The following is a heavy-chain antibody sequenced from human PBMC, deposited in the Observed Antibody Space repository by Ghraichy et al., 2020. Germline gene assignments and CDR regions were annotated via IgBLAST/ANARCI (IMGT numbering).Heavy chain of an antibody. D-gene: IGHD2/OR15-2a*01. CDR3: ARDFLGDHPF. CDR2: ISHSSRYI. CDR1: GFSFSTSS. Sequence: GESLNISCAASGFSFSTSSMSWVRQSQEKGLEWVSYISHSSRYIYYADSVKGRFTISRDNAKNSLSLQMNSLRDEDTAVYDCARDFLGDHPFWGQGTPVNVSS. V-gene: IGHV3-48*02. J-gene: IGHJ4*02.